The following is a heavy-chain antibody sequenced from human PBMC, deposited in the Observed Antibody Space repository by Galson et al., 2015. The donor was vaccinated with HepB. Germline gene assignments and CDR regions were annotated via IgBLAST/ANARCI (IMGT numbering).Heavy chain of an antibody. CDR3: TTESGKVLWFGESHPAFDI. D-gene: IGHD3-10*01. CDR2: IKSKTDGGTT. CDR1: GFTFSNAW. V-gene: IGHV3-15*07. Sequence: SLRLSCAASGFTFSNAWMNWVRQAPGKGLEWVGRIKSKTDGGTTDYAAPVKGRFTISRDDSKNTLYLQMNSLKTEDTAVYYCTTESGKVLWFGESHPAFDIWGQGTMVTVSS. J-gene: IGHJ3*02.